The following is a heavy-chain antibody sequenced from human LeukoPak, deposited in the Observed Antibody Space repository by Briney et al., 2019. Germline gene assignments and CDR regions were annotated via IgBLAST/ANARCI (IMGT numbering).Heavy chain of an antibody. Sequence: PGRSLRLSCAASGFTFSSYAMHWVRQAPGKGLEWVAVIPYDGSNKYYADSVKGRFTISRDDSKNTLYLQMNSLKTEDTAVYYCTTGFDVWGSCFDYWGQGTLVTVSS. CDR1: GFTFSSYA. J-gene: IGHJ4*02. V-gene: IGHV3-30-3*01. D-gene: IGHD3-16*01. CDR2: IPYDGSNK. CDR3: TTGFDVWGSCFDY.